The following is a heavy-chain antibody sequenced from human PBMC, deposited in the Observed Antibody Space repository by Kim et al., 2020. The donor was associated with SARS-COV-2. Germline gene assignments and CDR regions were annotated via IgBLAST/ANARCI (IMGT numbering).Heavy chain of an antibody. J-gene: IGHJ6*01. CDR1: GFIFSTYE. D-gene: IGHD2-2*01. CDR2: ISTSGTTI. V-gene: IGHV3-48*03. CDR3: ARGLYCSSTKCSFGLDV. Sequence: GVSLRLSCAASGFIFSTYEINWVRQAPGKGLEWISYISTSGTTIYSADSVKGRFTVSRDNARNSVYLQMNSLRDEDTAVYYCARGLYCSSTKCSFGLDV.